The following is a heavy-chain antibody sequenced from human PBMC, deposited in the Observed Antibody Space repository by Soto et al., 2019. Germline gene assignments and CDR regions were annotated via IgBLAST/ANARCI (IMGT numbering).Heavy chain of an antibody. V-gene: IGHV1-46*03. CDR3: ARDPEANGVATITGPYFDY. J-gene: IGHJ4*02. Sequence: ASVKVSCKASGYTFTSYYMHWVRQAPGQGLEWMGIINPSGGSTSYAQKFQGRVTMTRDTSTSTVYMELSSLRSEDTAVYYCARDPEANGVATITGPYFDYWGQGTLVTVYS. CDR2: INPSGGST. CDR1: GYTFTSYY. D-gene: IGHD5-12*01.